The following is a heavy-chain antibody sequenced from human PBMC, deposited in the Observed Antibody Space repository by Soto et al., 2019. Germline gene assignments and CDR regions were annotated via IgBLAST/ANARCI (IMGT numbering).Heavy chain of an antibody. D-gene: IGHD2-2*01. V-gene: IGHV3-74*01. CDR2: INSDGSSA. CDR1: GFGVSNIY. CDR3: AKGVPAATRYFQH. Sequence: GGSLRLSRAASGFGVSNIYMSWVRQAPGKGLEWVSAINSDGSSATYADSVKGRFTISRDNAKNTLYLQMNSLTPEDTAVYYCAKGVPAATRYFQHWGQGTLVTVSS. J-gene: IGHJ1*01.